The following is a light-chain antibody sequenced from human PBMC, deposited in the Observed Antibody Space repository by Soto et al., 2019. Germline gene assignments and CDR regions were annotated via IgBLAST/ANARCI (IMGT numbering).Light chain of an antibody. V-gene: IGKV1-39*01. CDR3: QQANSFPPWT. CDR1: QGISAY. Sequence: DIQMTQSPSSLSASVGDRVTITCRASQGISAYLNWYQQKPGKAPQLLIFAASTLQHGVPSRFSGSGSGTDFTLTISNLQPEDFATYYCQQANSFPPWTFGQGTKVDIK. J-gene: IGKJ1*01. CDR2: AAS.